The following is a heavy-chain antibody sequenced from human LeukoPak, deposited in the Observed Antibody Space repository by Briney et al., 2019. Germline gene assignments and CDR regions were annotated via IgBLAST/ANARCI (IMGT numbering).Heavy chain of an antibody. CDR2: IYYSGST. D-gene: IGHD6-13*01. CDR1: GGSISNYY. J-gene: IGHJ4*02. Sequence: SETLSLTCTVSGGSISNYYWSWIRQPPWKGLEWIGYIYYSGSTNYNPSLKSRVTISVDTSKNQFSLKLTCVTAADTAVYYCARMVYTSSWLFGYWGQGSLVTVSS. CDR3: ARMVYTSSWLFGY. V-gene: IGHV4-59*01.